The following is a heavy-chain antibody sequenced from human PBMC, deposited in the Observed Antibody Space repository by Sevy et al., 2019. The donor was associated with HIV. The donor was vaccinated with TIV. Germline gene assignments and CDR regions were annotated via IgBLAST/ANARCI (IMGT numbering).Heavy chain of an antibody. D-gene: IGHD3-3*01. Sequence: GGSLRLSCAASGFTFSSYAMSWVRQAPGKGLEWVSAISGSGGSTYYADSVKGRFTISRDNSKNTLYLQMNSLRAEDTAVYYCAKLDGNYYYYGMDVWGQGTMVTVSS. CDR1: GFTFSSYA. J-gene: IGHJ6*02. CDR2: ISGSGGST. CDR3: AKLDGNYYYYGMDV. V-gene: IGHV3-23*01.